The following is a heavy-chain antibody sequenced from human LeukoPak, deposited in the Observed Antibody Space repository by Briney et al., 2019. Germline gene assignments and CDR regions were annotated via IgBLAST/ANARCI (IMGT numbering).Heavy chain of an antibody. CDR2: INYSGST. D-gene: IGHD4-17*01. CDR1: GGSISSGGHY. V-gene: IGHV4-31*03. J-gene: IGHJ6*02. Sequence: SETLSLTCTVSGGSISSGGHYWSWIRQHPGKGLEWIGYINYSGSTYYNPSLKSRVTISVDTSKNQFSLKLSSVTAADTAVYYCARGRYRTTVTTIYYYGMDVWGQGTTVTVSS. CDR3: ARGRYRTTVTTIYYYGMDV.